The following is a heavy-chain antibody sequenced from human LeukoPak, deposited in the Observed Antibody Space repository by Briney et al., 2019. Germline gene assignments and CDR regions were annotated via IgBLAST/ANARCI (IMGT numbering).Heavy chain of an antibody. J-gene: IGHJ4*02. D-gene: IGHD1-26*01. Sequence: GGSLRLSCAASGFTFSSYWMHWVRQAPGKGLVWVSRINSDGSSTSYADSVKGRFTIFRDNAKNTLYLQMNSLRAEDTAVYYCARVKWELLLDYWGQGTLVTVSS. V-gene: IGHV3-74*01. CDR3: ARVKWELLLDY. CDR2: INSDGSST. CDR1: GFTFSSYW.